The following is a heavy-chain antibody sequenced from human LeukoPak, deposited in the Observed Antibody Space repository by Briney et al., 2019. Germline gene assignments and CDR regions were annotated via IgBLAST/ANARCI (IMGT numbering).Heavy chain of an antibody. D-gene: IGHD1-26*01. J-gene: IGHJ4*02. V-gene: IGHV4-34*01. CDR1: GGSFGGYY. Sequence: PSETLSLTCAVYGGSFGGYYWSWIRQPPGKGLEWIGEINHSGSTNYNPSLKSRVTISVDTSKNQFSLKLSSVTAADTAVYYCARRELLGVGVDYWGQGTLVTVSS. CDR3: ARRELLGVGVDY. CDR2: INHSGST.